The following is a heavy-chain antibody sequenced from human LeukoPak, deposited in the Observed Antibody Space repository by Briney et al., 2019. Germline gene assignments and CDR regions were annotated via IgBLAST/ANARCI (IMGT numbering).Heavy chain of an antibody. Sequence: ASVKVSCKASLYTFTTYDINWVRQATAQGLEWMGWMNPNSGNTGYVQKFQGRVTITRNTSISTAYMELSSLRSEDTAVYYCARTLKITMRRWFDPWGQGTMASVSS. CDR3: ARTLKITMRRWFDP. D-gene: IGHD3-22*01. V-gene: IGHV1-8*03. CDR2: MNPNSGNT. CDR1: LYTFTTYD. J-gene: IGHJ5*02.